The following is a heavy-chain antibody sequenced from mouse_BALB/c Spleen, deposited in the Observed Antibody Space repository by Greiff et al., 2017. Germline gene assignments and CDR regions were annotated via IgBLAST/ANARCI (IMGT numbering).Heavy chain of an antibody. CDR3: TRLDYGTGYAMDY. V-gene: IGHV6-6*02. Sequence: DVHLVESGGGLVQPGGSMKLSCVASGFTFSNYWMNWVRQSPEKGLEWVAEIRLKSNNYATHYAESVKGRFTISRDDSKSSVYLQMNNLRAEDTGIYYCTRLDYGTGYAMDYWGQGTSVTVSS. CDR2: IRLKSNNYAT. CDR1: GFTFSNYW. D-gene: IGHD1-2*01. J-gene: IGHJ4*01.